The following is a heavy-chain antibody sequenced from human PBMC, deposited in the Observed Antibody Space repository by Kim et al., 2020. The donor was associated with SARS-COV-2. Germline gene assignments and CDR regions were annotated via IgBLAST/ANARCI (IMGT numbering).Heavy chain of an antibody. V-gene: IGHV3-7*01. Sequence: GGSLRLSCAASGFTFSSYWMDWVRQAPGKGLEWVANINEDGSEKNYVDSVKGRFTISRDNAKNSLSLQMNSLRAEDTAVYYCAIPGLRGGADYWGQGTLVTVSS. J-gene: IGHJ4*02. CDR3: AIPGLRGGADY. CDR2: INEDGSEK. CDR1: GFTFSSYW. D-gene: IGHD3-10*01.